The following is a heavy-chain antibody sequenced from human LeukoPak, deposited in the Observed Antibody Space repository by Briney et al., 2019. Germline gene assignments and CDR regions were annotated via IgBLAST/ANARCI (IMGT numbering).Heavy chain of an antibody. D-gene: IGHD5-18*01. CDR3: AADLKGYSCGYALNSYGMDV. V-gene: IGHV1-58*02. CDR1: GYTFTSYA. CDR2: IVVGSGNT. Sequence: SVKVSCKASGYTFTSYAMHWVRQAPGQRLEWIGWIVVGSGNTNYAQKFQERVTITRDMSTSTAYMELSSLRSEDTAVYYCAADLKGYSCGYALNSYGMDVWGQGTTVTVSS. J-gene: IGHJ6*02.